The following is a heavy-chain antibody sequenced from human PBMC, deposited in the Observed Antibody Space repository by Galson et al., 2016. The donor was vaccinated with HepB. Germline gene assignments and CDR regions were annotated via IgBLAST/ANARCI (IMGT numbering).Heavy chain of an antibody. J-gene: IGHJ4*02. CDR2: TYYRSKWIN. Sequence: CAISGDSVSSNTASWNWIRQSPSRGFEWLGRTYYRSKWINEYAVSVKSRITINPDTSENRFSLRLNSVTAADTAIYYCASQREEQQMAWDWGQGTLVIVSS. CDR3: ASQREEQQMAWD. D-gene: IGHD6-13*01. V-gene: IGHV6-1*01. CDR1: GDSVSSNTAS.